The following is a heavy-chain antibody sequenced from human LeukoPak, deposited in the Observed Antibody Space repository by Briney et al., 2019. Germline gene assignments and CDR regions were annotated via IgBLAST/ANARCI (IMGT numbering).Heavy chain of an antibody. CDR2: ISSDGTST. CDR1: GFTISYYW. D-gene: IGHD6-19*01. V-gene: IGHV3-74*01. CDR3: ARDDSNGVDY. J-gene: IGHJ4*02. Sequence: GGSLSLSCAASGFTISYYWRVWLRQAPGKGLVSVSRISSDGTSTTYADSVKGRFTVSRDNAKNTLYLQMNSLRADDTAVYYCARDDSNGVDYWGQGTLVTVSS.